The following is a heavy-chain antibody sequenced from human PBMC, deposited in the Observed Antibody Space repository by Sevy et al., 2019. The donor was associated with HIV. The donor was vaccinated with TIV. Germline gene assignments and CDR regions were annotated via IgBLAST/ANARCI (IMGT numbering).Heavy chain of an antibody. J-gene: IGHJ4*02. D-gene: IGHD2-8*01. CDR1: GFTFSKYS. V-gene: IGHV3-23*01. CDR3: AREGCTKPHDY. CDR2: LSFGCGEI. Sequence: GGSMRLSCAASGFTFSKYSMSWVRQPPGKGLEWVSTLSFGCGEINYANSVKGRFTISRDNSKSSVYLQMNNLRPEDTAVYYCAREGCTKPHDYWGQGTLVTVSS.